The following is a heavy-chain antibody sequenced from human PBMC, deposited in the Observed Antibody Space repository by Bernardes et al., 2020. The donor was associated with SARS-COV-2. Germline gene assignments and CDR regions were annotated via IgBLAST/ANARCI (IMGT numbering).Heavy chain of an antibody. CDR1: GFTFSTYW. Sequence: GGSLRLSCAASGFTFSTYWMHWVRQAPGKGLVWVSRINSDGSSTTYADSVKGRFTISRDNAKNTLYLQMNSLRADDTAVYYCARDGEAALLDYWGQGTLVTVFS. V-gene: IGHV3-74*03. D-gene: IGHD3-10*01. J-gene: IGHJ4*02. CDR2: INSDGSST. CDR3: ARDGEAALLDY.